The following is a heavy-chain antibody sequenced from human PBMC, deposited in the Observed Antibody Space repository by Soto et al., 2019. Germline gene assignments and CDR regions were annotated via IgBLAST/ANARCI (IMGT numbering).Heavy chain of an antibody. CDR3: ARGPTIRTVTTQAPFDY. D-gene: IGHD4-17*01. J-gene: IGHJ4*02. Sequence: ASVKVSCKASGGTFSSYAISWVRQAPGQGLEWMGGIIPIFGTANYAQKFQGRVTITADESTSTAYMELSSLRSEDTAVYYCARGPTIRTVTTQAPFDYWGQGTLVTVSS. CDR1: GGTFSSYA. V-gene: IGHV1-69*13. CDR2: IIPIFGTA.